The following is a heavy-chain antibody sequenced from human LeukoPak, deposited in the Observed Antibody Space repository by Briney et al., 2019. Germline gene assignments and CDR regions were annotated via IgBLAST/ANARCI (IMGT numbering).Heavy chain of an antibody. Sequence: ASVKVSCKASGYTFTGYYMHWVRQAPGQGLEWMGIINPSGGSTSYAQKFQGRVTMTRDMSTSTVYMELSSLRSEDTAVYYCARDQIPIWFGESPQYYFDYWGQGTLVTVSS. CDR3: ARDQIPIWFGESPQYYFDY. D-gene: IGHD3-10*01. V-gene: IGHV1-46*01. J-gene: IGHJ4*02. CDR2: INPSGGST. CDR1: GYTFTGYY.